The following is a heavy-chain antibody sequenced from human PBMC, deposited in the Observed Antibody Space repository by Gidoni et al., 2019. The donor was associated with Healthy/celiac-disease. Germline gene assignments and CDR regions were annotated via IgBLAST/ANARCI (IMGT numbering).Heavy chain of an antibody. Sequence: EVQLVESGGGLVQPGGSLRLSCAASGFTFRSYSMNWVRQAPGKGLEWVSYISSSSSTIYYADSVKGRFTISRDNAKNSLYLQMNSLRDEDTAVYYCARHTVTTGYYYYYYMDVWGKGTTVTVSS. CDR3: ARHTVTTGYYYYYYMDV. J-gene: IGHJ6*03. CDR2: ISSSSSTI. CDR1: GFTFRSYS. V-gene: IGHV3-48*02. D-gene: IGHD4-17*01.